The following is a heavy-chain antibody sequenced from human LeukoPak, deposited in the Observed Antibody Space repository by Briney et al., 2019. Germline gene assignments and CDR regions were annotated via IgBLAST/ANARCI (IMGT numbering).Heavy chain of an antibody. V-gene: IGHV1-24*01. D-gene: IGHD4-17*01. J-gene: IGHJ4*02. CDR3: ARGWGSVTTSTYHFDY. Sequence: ASVKVSCKVSGYTLTELSMHWVRQAPGKGLEWMGGFDPEDGETIYAQKFQGGVTMTEDTSTDTAYMELSSLRSEDTAIYYCARGWGSVTTSTYHFDYWGQGTLVTVSS. CDR2: FDPEDGET. CDR1: GYTLTELS.